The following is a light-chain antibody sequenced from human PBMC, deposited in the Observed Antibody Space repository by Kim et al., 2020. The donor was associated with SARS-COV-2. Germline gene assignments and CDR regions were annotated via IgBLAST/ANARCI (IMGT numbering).Light chain of an antibody. CDR3: QQYISAPLT. CDR1: EGVSTRQ. J-gene: IGKJ1*01. Sequence: SPGKRATPPCRAREGVSTRQVAWYKQKPGQAPRLLIYVESNRATGIPDRFSGSGSGTDFTLTISRLEPEDFAMYYCQQYISAPLTFGQGTKVDIK. V-gene: IGKV3-20*01. CDR2: VES.